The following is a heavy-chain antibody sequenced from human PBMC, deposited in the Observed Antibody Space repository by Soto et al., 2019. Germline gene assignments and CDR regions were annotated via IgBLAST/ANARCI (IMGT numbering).Heavy chain of an antibody. CDR3: ARLNYYGSGSYAHDY. V-gene: IGHV4-39*01. J-gene: IGHJ4*02. CDR2: IYYSGST. Sequence: SETLSLTCTVSGGSISSNDYYWGWIRQPPGKGLEWIGSIYYSGSTYYNPSLKSRVTIFVDTSKNQFSLKLSSVTAADMAVYYCARLNYYGSGSYAHDYWGQGTLVTVSA. CDR1: GGSISSNDYY. D-gene: IGHD3-10*01.